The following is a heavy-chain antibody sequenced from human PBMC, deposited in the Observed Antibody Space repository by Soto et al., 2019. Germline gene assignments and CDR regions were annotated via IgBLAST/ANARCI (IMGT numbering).Heavy chain of an antibody. CDR3: ARDPYCSAGSCYSVGMDV. V-gene: IGHV1-3*01. J-gene: IGHJ6*02. CDR1: GYTFTSYA. D-gene: IGHD2-15*01. Sequence: VXSVKVSCKASGYTFTSYAMHWVRQAPGQRLEWMGWINAGNGNTKYSQKFQGRVTITRDTSASTAYMELSSLRSEDTAVYYCARDPYCSAGSCYSVGMDVWGQGTTVTVSS. CDR2: INAGNGNT.